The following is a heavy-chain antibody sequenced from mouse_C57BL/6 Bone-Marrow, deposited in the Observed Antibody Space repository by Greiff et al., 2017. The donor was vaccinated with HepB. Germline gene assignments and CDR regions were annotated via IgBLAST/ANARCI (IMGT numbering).Heavy chain of an antibody. CDR2: ILPGSGST. CDR3: ARGVNWNPYYYAMDF. J-gene: IGHJ4*01. D-gene: IGHD4-1*01. CDR1: GYTFTGYW. Sequence: VKLVESGAELMKPGASVKLSCKATGYTFTGYWIEWVKQRPGHGLEWIGEILPGSGSTNYNEKFKGKATFTADTSSNTAYMQLSSLTTEDSDIYYCARGVNWNPYYYAMDFWGPGTSVTVSS. V-gene: IGHV1-9*01.